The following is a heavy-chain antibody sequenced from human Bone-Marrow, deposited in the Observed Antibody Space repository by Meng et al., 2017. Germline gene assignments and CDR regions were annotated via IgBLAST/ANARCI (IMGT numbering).Heavy chain of an antibody. J-gene: IGHJ4*02. V-gene: IGHV1-2*06. CDR3: ARDEDISAAGKLFGDY. Sequence: QVQLVQSGAEVKKPGASVKVSCKPSGYNFPDYYIHGARRAPGQGLEWMGRINPKSGDTHYAQKFQARVTMTGDTSISTAYMELSGLRSDDTAMYYCARDEDISAAGKLFGDYWGQGTLVTVSS. CDR1: GYNFPDYY. D-gene: IGHD6-25*01. CDR2: INPKSGDT.